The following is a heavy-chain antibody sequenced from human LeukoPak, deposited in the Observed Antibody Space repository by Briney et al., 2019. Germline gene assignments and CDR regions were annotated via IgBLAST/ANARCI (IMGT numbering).Heavy chain of an antibody. D-gene: IGHD3-22*01. CDR3: ARGLYYYDSSGYYYPFDY. Sequence: SQTLSLTCALSGDTFSRNSAAWNWVRQSPSRGREWRVRTYYRSKWYNDYAVSVKSRITINPDTSKNQFSLQLNSVTPEDTAVYYCARGLYYYDSSGYYYPFDYWGQGTLVTVSS. CDR2: TYYRSKWYN. V-gene: IGHV6-1*01. CDR1: GDTFSRNSAA. J-gene: IGHJ4*02.